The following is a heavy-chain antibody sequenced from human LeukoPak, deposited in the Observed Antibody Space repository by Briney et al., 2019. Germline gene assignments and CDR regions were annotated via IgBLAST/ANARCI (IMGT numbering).Heavy chain of an antibody. V-gene: IGHV4-61*01. D-gene: IGHD6-6*01. CDR2: IYYSGST. CDR1: GGSVSSGSYY. Sequence: SETLSLTCTVSGGSVSSGSYYWSWIRQPPGKGLEWIGYIYYSGSTNYNPSLKSRVTISVDTSKNQFSLKLSSVTAADTAVYYCAREGGSSSSALDYWGQGTLVTVSS. CDR3: AREGGSSSSALDY. J-gene: IGHJ4*02.